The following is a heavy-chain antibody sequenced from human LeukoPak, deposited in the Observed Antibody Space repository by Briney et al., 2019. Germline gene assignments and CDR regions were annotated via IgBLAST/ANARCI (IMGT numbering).Heavy chain of an antibody. Sequence: SETLSLTCTVSGGSISSSDYYWGWIRQPPGKGLEWIGSVYYSGSTYYNPPLKSRVTISVDTSENQFSLKLTSEAAADTALYYCARQTFYDFSRRAFDIWGQGTLVTVSS. CDR3: ARQTFYDFSRRAFDI. J-gene: IGHJ3*02. CDR2: VYYSGST. D-gene: IGHD3-3*01. CDR1: GGSISSSDYY. V-gene: IGHV4-39*01.